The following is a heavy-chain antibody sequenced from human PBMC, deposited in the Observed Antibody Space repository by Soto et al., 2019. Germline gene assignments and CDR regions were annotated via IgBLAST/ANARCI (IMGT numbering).Heavy chain of an antibody. CDR3: AKGGSWGDGYNWDYYYGMDV. Sequence: GGSLRLSCAASGFTFSSYAMSWVRQAPGKGLEWVSAISGSGGSTYYADSVKGRFTISRDNSKNTLYLQMNSLRAEDTAVYYCAKGGSWGDGYNWDYYYGMDVWGQGTTVTVSS. V-gene: IGHV3-23*01. CDR1: GFTFSSYA. D-gene: IGHD5-12*01. CDR2: ISGSGGST. J-gene: IGHJ6*02.